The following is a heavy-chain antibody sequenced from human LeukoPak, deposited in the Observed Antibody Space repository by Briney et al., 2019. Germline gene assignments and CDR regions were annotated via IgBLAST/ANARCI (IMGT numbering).Heavy chain of an antibody. D-gene: IGHD5-18*01. CDR3: ARDDRSVDTAMSFQH. CDR2: ISAYNGDT. V-gene: IGHV1-18*01. J-gene: IGHJ1*01. Sequence: ASVKVSCKASGGTFSSYAISWVRQAPGQGPEWMGWISAYNGDTHYAQNLQGRVTMTTDTSTSTAYMELRSLRSDDTAVYYCARDDRSVDTAMSFQHWGQGTLVTVSS. CDR1: GGTFSSYA.